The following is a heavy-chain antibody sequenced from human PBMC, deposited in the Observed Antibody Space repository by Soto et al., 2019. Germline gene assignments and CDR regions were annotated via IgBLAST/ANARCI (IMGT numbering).Heavy chain of an antibody. D-gene: IGHD3-22*01. V-gene: IGHV4-59*01. J-gene: IGHJ4*02. CDR1: GGSISSYY. Sequence: SETLSLTSTVSGGSISSYYWSWIRQPPGKGLEWIGYIYYSGSTNYNPSLKSRVTISVDTSKNQFSLKLSSVTAADTAVYYCARSRGGYFDYWGQGTLVTVSS. CDR2: IYYSGST. CDR3: ARSRGGYFDY.